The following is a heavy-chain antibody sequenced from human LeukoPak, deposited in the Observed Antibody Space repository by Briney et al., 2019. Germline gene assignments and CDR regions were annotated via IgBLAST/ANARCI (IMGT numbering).Heavy chain of an antibody. CDR3: ARGEMAYYYDSSGNWGGDFDY. CDR1: GFTFSSYE. CDR2: ISSSGSTI. J-gene: IGHJ4*02. Sequence: PGGSLRLSCAASGFTFSSYEMNWVRQAPGKGLEWVSYISSSGSTIYYADSVKGRFTISRDNAKNSLYLQMNSLRAEDTAVYYCARGEMAYYYDSSGNWGGDFDYWGQGTLVTVSS. V-gene: IGHV3-48*03. D-gene: IGHD3-22*01.